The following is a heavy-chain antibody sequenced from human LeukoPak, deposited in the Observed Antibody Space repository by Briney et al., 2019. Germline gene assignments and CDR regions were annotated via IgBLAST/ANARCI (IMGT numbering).Heavy chain of an antibody. Sequence: SETLSLTCTVSGGSIRSSYYYWGWIRQPPGKGLEWIGSIYDSGSTYYNPSLKSRVTISVDTSKNQFSLKLNSVTAADTAVYYCARVGDFWSGYYLNWFDPWGQGTLVTVSS. J-gene: IGHJ5*02. V-gene: IGHV4-39*01. CDR3: ARVGDFWSGYYLNWFDP. CDR2: IYDSGST. CDR1: GGSIRSSYYY. D-gene: IGHD3-3*01.